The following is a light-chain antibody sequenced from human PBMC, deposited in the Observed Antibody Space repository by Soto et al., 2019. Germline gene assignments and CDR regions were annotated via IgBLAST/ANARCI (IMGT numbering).Light chain of an antibody. J-gene: IGKJ3*01. CDR3: QQRYSTPPFT. Sequence: DIQMTQSPSPLSASVGDRVDITCRTSQSVSSYLNWYQAKPGKAPKLLIYETSNLESGVPSRFSGSGSGIDFTLTISSLQPEDSATYYCQQRYSTPPFTFGPGTRVDI. CDR2: ETS. CDR1: QSVSSY. V-gene: IGKV1-39*01.